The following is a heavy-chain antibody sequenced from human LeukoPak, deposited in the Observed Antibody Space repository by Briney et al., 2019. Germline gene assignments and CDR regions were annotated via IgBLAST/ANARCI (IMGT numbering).Heavy chain of an antibody. Sequence: GASVKVSCKASGYTFTSYAMNWVRQAPGKGLEWMGGFDPEDGETIYAQKFQGRVTMTEDTSTDTAYMDLSSLRSEDTAVYYCATGPGAPDYWGQGTLVTVSS. CDR2: FDPEDGET. CDR1: GYTFTSYA. D-gene: IGHD3-10*01. CDR3: ATGPGAPDY. J-gene: IGHJ4*02. V-gene: IGHV1-24*01.